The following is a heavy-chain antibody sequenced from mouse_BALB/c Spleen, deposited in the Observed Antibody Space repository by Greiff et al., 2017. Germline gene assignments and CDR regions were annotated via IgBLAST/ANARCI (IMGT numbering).Heavy chain of an antibody. CDR2: IYPYNGGT. J-gene: IGHJ2*01. V-gene: IGHV1S29*02. CDR3: ASGGSSYGY. CDR1: GYTFTDYN. D-gene: IGHD1-1*01. Sequence: EVMLVESGPELVKPGASVKISCKASGYTFTDYNMHWVKQSHGKSLEWIGYIYPYNGGTGYNQKFKSKATLTVDNSSSTAYMELRSLTSEDSAVYYCASGGSSYGYWGQGTTLTVSS.